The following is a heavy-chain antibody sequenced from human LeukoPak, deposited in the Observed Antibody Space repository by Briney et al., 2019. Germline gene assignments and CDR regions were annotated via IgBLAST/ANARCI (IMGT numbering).Heavy chain of an antibody. V-gene: IGHV1-24*01. Sequence: ASVTVSFKVSGYTLTELSMHWVRQAPGKGLEWMGGFDPEDGETIYAQKFQGRVTMTEDTSTDTAYMELSSLRSEDTAVYYCATRFEPAPTHYYFDYWGQGTLVTVSS. D-gene: IGHD2-2*01. CDR1: GYTLTELS. CDR3: ATRFEPAPTHYYFDY. J-gene: IGHJ4*02. CDR2: FDPEDGET.